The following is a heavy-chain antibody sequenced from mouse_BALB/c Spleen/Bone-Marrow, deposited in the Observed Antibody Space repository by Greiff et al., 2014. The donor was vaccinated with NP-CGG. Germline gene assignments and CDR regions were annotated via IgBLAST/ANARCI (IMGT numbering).Heavy chain of an antibody. V-gene: IGHV5-6-3*01. Sequence: DVKLVESGGGLVQPGGSLKVSCAASGFTFNNYGMSWVRQTPDKRLELVATINRNGGSSYYPDSVKGRFTISRDNAKNTLYLQMSSLKSEDTAIYYCSRGNYGNYVDYFDHWGQGTTLTVSS. J-gene: IGHJ2*01. CDR1: GFTFNNYG. CDR3: SRGNYGNYVDYFDH. D-gene: IGHD2-1*01. CDR2: INRNGGSS.